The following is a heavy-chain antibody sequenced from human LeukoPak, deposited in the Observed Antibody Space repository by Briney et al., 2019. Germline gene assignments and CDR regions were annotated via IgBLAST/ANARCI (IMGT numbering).Heavy chain of an antibody. D-gene: IGHD3-16*01. Sequence: SETLSLTCTVSGGSVDSSYYWAWIRQSPGKGLEWIGSIFHMGHTYYNPSLKSRLTISLDTSKNQFSLKLTSLTAADTAIYYCANPYQQLLWDYFDPWGQGKLVTVSS. CDR1: GGSVDSSYY. CDR3: ANPYQQLLWDYFDP. J-gene: IGHJ5*02. V-gene: IGHV4-39*01. CDR2: IFHMGHT.